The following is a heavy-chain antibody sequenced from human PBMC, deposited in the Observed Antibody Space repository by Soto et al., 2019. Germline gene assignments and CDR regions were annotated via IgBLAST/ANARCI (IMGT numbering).Heavy chain of an antibody. V-gene: IGHV4-30-2*01. Sequence: QLQLQESGSGLVKPSQTLSLTCAVAGGSISSGGYSWNWIRQPPGKGLEWIGYIYHSGSTYHNPSLKSRVTISLDRSKDQFSLKLSSVTAADTAVYYCATMTTLTTRAIDIWGQGTMVTVSS. CDR3: ATMTTLTTRAIDI. CDR2: IYHSGST. CDR1: GGSISSGGYS. J-gene: IGHJ3*02. D-gene: IGHD4-17*01.